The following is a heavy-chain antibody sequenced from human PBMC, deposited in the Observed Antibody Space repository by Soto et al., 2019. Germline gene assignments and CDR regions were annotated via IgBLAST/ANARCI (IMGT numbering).Heavy chain of an antibody. V-gene: IGHV1-18*01. Sequence: GASVKVSCKASGYTFTSYGISWVRQAPGQGLEWMGWISAYNGNTNYAQKLQGRVTMTTDTSTSTAYMELRSLRSGDTAVYYCARVYSNYFYYYGMDVWGQGTTFTVSS. CDR3: ARVYSNYFYYYGMDV. CDR2: ISAYNGNT. D-gene: IGHD4-4*01. CDR1: GYTFTSYG. J-gene: IGHJ6*02.